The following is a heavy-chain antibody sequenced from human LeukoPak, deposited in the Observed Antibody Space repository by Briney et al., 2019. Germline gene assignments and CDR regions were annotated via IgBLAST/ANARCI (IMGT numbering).Heavy chain of an antibody. J-gene: IGHJ4*02. CDR3: AKADLRYFDWLPDY. Sequence: GGSLRPSCAASGFTFSSYAMSWVRQAPGKGLEWVSAISGSGGSTYYADTVKGRFTISRDNSKNTLYLQMNSLRAEDTAVYYCAKADLRYFDWLPDYWGQGTLVTVSS. V-gene: IGHV3-23*01. CDR2: ISGSGGST. CDR1: GFTFSSYA. D-gene: IGHD3-9*01.